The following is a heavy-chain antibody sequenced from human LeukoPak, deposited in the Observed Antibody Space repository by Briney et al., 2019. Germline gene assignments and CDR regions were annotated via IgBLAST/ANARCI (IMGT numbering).Heavy chain of an antibody. D-gene: IGHD5/OR15-5a*01. Sequence: SETLSLTCTVSGGSISGYYWSWIRQPPGKGLEWIGNIYHSGSISYNPSLKSRVTISVDTSKNQFSLKLSSVTAADPAVYYCARDLREDPYYFDYWGQGTLVTVSS. CDR1: GGSISGYY. V-gene: IGHV4-59*01. J-gene: IGHJ4*02. CDR2: IYHSGSI. CDR3: ARDLREDPYYFDY.